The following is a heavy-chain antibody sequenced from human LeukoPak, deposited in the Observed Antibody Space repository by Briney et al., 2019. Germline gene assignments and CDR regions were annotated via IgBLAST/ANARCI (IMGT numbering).Heavy chain of an antibody. Sequence: ASVKVSCKPSGYTFTGYYIQWVRQAPGQGLEWMGWINPNSGGTNYAQKFQGRVTMTRDTSISTAYMELSGLRSDDTAVYYCARGDPLWDGYNPDYFDYWGQGTLVTVSS. CDR1: GYTFTGYY. CDR3: ARGDPLWDGYNPDYFDY. V-gene: IGHV1-2*02. J-gene: IGHJ4*02. CDR2: INPNSGGT. D-gene: IGHD5-24*01.